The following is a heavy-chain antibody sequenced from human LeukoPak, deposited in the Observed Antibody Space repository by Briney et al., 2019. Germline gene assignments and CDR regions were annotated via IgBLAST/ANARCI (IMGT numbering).Heavy chain of an antibody. CDR2: ISWNSGSI. CDR3: VKGPLTAITKAAFDY. Sequence: PGGSLRLSCAASGFTFDDYAMHWVRQAPGKGLEWVSGISWNSGSIGYADSVKGRFTISRDNAKNSLYLQMNSLRAEDTALYYCVKGPLTAITKAAFDYWGQGTLVTVSS. D-gene: IGHD2-21*02. CDR1: GFTFDDYA. V-gene: IGHV3-9*01. J-gene: IGHJ4*02.